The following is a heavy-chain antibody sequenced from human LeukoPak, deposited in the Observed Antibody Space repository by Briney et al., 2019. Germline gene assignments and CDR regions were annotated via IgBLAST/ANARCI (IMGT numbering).Heavy chain of an antibody. D-gene: IGHD3-10*01. J-gene: IGHJ4*02. CDR1: GFTFSSCG. V-gene: IGHV3-21*01. CDR3: ARSPGSGSYYNAIDY. Sequence: GGSLRLSCAASGFTFSSCGFNWVRQAPGKGLEWVSSIGPTGTDRYYADSVRGRFTISRDNAKNSLYLQMNSLRAEDTAVYYCARSPGSGSYYNAIDYWGQGTLVTVSS. CDR2: IGPTGTDR.